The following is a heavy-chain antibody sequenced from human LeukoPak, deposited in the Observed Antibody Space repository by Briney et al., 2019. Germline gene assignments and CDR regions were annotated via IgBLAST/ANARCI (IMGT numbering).Heavy chain of an antibody. D-gene: IGHD2-21*01. J-gene: IGHJ5*02. V-gene: IGHV4-59*01. Sequence: PSETLSLTCTVSGGSISSYYWSWIRQPPGKGLEWIGYIYYSGSTNYNPSLKGRVTISVDTSKNQFSLKRSSVTAADTAVYYCARVQAYCGGDCYSANRWFDPWGQGTLVTVSS. CDR3: ARVQAYCGGDCYSANRWFDP. CDR1: GGSISSYY. CDR2: IYYSGST.